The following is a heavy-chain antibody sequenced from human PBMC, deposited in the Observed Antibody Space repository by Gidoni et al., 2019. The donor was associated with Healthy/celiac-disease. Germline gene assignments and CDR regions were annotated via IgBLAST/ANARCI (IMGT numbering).Heavy chain of an antibody. D-gene: IGHD3-10*01. Sequence: EVQLVESGGGLIQPGGSLRLSCAASGFTVSSNYMSWVRQAPGKGLEWVSVSDSGGSTYYADSVKGRFTIYRDNSKNTLYLQMNSRRAEDTAVYYCARDINYYGSGSRYWYFDLWGRGTLVTVSS. V-gene: IGHV3-53*01. J-gene: IGHJ2*01. CDR3: ARDINYYGSGSRYWYFDL. CDR2: SDSGGST. CDR1: GFTVSSNY.